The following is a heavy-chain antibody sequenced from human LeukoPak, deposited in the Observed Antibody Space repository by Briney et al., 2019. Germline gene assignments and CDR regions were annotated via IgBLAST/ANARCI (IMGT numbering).Heavy chain of an antibody. CDR2: ISDSGST. V-gene: IGHV4-34*09. J-gene: IGHJ4*02. CDR1: GGSFSGYY. CDR3: ARDSGYSYGPLDS. D-gene: IGHD5-18*01. Sequence: SETLSLTCAVYGGSFSGYYWSWIRQHPGKGLEWIGSISDSGSTYYNPSLKSRVTISVDTSKNQFSLKLSSVTAADTAVYYCARDSGYSYGPLDSWGQGTLVTVSS.